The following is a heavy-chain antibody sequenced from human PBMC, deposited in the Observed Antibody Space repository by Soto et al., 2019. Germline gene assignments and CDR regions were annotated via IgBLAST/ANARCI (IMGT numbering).Heavy chain of an antibody. CDR3: ATVNTVTSYFFES. D-gene: IGHD4-17*01. J-gene: IGHJ4*01. CDR2: INHSGDT. Sequence: LSLTCTVQGGSFIGYYWSWIRQPPGKGLEWIGEINHSGDTNYNPSLKSRISISIDTSENQFSLKVASVTAADTALYYCATVNTVTSYFFESWGQGTLVTVSS. V-gene: IGHV4-34*01. CDR1: GGSFIGYY.